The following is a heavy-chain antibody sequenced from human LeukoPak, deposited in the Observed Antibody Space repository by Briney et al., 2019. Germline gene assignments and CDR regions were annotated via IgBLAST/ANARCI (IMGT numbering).Heavy chain of an antibody. V-gene: IGHV4-61*02. CDR1: GGSISSGSYY. D-gene: IGHD2-2*01. CDR2: IYTSGST. Sequence: PSQTLSLTCTVSGGSISSGSYYWSWIRQPAGKGLEWIGRIYTSGSTNYNPSLKSRVTISVDTSKNQFSLKLSSVTAADTAVYYCARDRLVPAALGYYMDVWGKGTTVTVSS. J-gene: IGHJ6*03. CDR3: ARDRLVPAALGYYMDV.